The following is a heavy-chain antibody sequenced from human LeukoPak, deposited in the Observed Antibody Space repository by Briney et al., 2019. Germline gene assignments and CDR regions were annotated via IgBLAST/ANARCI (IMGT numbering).Heavy chain of an antibody. CDR3: ARPENAIYLWLTDY. CDR1: GFTFSSYS. D-gene: IGHD5-18*01. J-gene: IGHJ4*02. Sequence: KSGGSLRLSCAASGFTFSSYSMNWVRQAAGKGLEWVSSISSSSSHIYYADSVKGRFSISRDNAKNSLYLQMNSLRAEDTAVYYCARPENAIYLWLTDYWGQGTLVTVSS. CDR2: ISSSSSHI. V-gene: IGHV3-21*01.